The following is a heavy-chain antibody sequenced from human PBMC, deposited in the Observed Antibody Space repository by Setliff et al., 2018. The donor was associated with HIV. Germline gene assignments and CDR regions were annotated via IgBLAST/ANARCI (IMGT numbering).Heavy chain of an antibody. CDR1: GYSFTSYW. CDR3: AIPHSSGWFGRDY. CDR2: IYPGDSDT. Sequence: GESLKISCKGSGYSFTSYWIGWVRQMPGKGLEWMGIIYPGDSDTRYSPSFQGQVTISADKSISTAYLQWSSLKASDAAMYYCAIPHSSGWFGRDYWGQGTLVTVSS. J-gene: IGHJ4*02. D-gene: IGHD6-19*01. V-gene: IGHV5-51*01.